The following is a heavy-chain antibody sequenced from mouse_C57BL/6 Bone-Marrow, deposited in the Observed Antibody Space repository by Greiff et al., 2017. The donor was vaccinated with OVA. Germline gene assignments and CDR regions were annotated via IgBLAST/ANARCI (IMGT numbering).Heavy chain of an antibody. CDR1: GFTFSDYY. CDR3: ARDKDAPDY. J-gene: IGHJ2*01. V-gene: IGHV5-16*01. Sequence: EVKVVESEGGLVQPGSSMKLSCTASGFTFSDYYMAWVRQVPEKGLEWVANINYDGSSTYYLDSLQSRFIISRDNAKNILYLQMSSLKSEDTATYYCARDKDAPDYWGQGTTLTVSS. CDR2: INYDGSST.